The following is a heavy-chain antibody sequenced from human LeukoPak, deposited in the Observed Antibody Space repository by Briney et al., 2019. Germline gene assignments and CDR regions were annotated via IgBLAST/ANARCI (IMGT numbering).Heavy chain of an antibody. CDR1: GGTFSSYA. CDR3: ARVNTIFGPFDY. CDR2: ISAYNGNT. Sequence: ASVKVSCKPSGGTFSSYAISWVRQAPAQGLEWMGWISAYNGNTNYAQKLQGRVTMTSDTSTSTAYMELRSLRSDDTAVFYCARVNTIFGPFDYWGQGTLVTVSS. D-gene: IGHD3-3*01. V-gene: IGHV1-18*01. J-gene: IGHJ4*02.